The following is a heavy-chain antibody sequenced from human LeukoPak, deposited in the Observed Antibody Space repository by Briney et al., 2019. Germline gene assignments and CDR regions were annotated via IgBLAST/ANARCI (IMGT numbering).Heavy chain of an antibody. CDR1: GFTFSHYG. CDR3: AKSWNYYDSSGDDALDI. Sequence: GGTLRLSCAASGFTFSHYGMTWVRQAPGKGLEWVSAISGSGGSTYYAGSVKGRFTISRDNSKNTLYLQMNSLRVEDTAVYYCAKSWNYYDSSGDDALDIWGQGTMVTVSS. V-gene: IGHV3-23*01. D-gene: IGHD3-22*01. CDR2: ISGSGGST. J-gene: IGHJ3*02.